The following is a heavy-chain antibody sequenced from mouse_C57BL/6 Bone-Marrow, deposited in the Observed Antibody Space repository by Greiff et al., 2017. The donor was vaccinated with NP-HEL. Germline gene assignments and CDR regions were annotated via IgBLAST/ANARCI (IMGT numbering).Heavy chain of an antibody. J-gene: IGHJ4*01. CDR3: AREGMVTTKPYAMDY. V-gene: IGHV1-61*01. Sequence: QVQLQQPGAELVRPGSSVKLSCKASGYTFTSYWMDWVKQRPGQGLEWIGNIYPSDSETHYNQKFKDKATLTVDKSSSTAYMQLSSLTSEDSAVYDCAREGMVTTKPYAMDYWGQGTSVTVSS. CDR1: GYTFTSYW. CDR2: IYPSDSET. D-gene: IGHD2-2*01.